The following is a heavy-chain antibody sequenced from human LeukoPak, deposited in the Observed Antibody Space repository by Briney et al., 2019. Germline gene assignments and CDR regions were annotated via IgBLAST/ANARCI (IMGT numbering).Heavy chain of an antibody. J-gene: IGHJ6*03. CDR3: ATALTITGTPNYYYYMDV. CDR2: FYPEDGET. V-gene: IGHV1-24*01. Sequence: AAVKVSCKVSGYTLTELSMHWVRQAPGKGLEWMGGFYPEDGETIYAQKFQGRVTMTEDTSTDTAYMELSSLRSEDTAVYYCATALTITGTPNYYYYMDVWGKGTTVTVSS. CDR1: GYTLTELS. D-gene: IGHD1-20*01.